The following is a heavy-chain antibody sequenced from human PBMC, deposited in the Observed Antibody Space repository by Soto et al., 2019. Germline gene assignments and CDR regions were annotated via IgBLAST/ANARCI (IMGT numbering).Heavy chain of an antibody. CDR2: INAGNGNT. CDR1: GYTFTSYA. V-gene: IGHV1-3*01. D-gene: IGHD3-3*01. CDR3: AIEVVNYDFWSGYPPPFDY. J-gene: IGHJ4*02. Sequence: GASVKVSCKASGYTFTSYAMHWVRQAPGQRLERMGWINAGNGNTKYSQKFQGRVTITRDTSASTAYMELSSLRSEDTAVYFCAIEVVNYDFWSGYPPPFDYWGQGTLVTVSS.